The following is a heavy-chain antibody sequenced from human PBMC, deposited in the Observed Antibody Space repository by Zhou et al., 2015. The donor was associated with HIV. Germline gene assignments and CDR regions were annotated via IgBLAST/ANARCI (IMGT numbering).Heavy chain of an antibody. D-gene: IGHD1-26*01. V-gene: IGHV1-69*06. Sequence: QVQLVQSGAEMKKPGSSVKVSCKSSGGTFSSYAVSWVRQAPGQGLEWMGDIIPIFGTSKDAQKFQGRVTMTRETSTRTAYMELSSLRSEDTAVYYCARGRWELPLDYWGQGTMVTVSS. CDR2: IIPIFGTS. CDR3: ARGRWELPLDY. CDR1: GGTFSSYA. J-gene: IGHJ4*02.